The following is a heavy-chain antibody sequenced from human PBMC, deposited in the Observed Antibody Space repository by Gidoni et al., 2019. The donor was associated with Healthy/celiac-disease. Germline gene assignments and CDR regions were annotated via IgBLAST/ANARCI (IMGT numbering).Heavy chain of an antibody. CDR3: ARDLFLTYYYDRVSRSTGDY. CDR1: GFTFSSYS. J-gene: IGHJ4*02. CDR2: ISSSSSYI. Sequence: EVQLVESGGGLVKPGGSLRLSCAASGFTFSSYSMNWVRQAPGKGLEWVSSISSSSSYIYYADSVKGRFTISRDNAKNSLYLQMNSLRAEDTAVYYCARDLFLTYYYDRVSRSTGDYWGQGTLVTVSS. V-gene: IGHV3-21*01. D-gene: IGHD3-22*01.